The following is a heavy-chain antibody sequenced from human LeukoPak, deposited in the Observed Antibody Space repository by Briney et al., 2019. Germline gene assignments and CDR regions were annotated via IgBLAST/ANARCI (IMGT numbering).Heavy chain of an antibody. D-gene: IGHD6-13*01. CDR3: AKRMIAAAGTVYYYYGMDV. V-gene: IGHV3-23*01. J-gene: IGHJ6*02. CDR2: ISGSGGST. CDR1: GFTFSSYA. Sequence: GGSLRLSCAASGFTFSSYAMSWVRQAPGKGLEWVSAISGSGGSTYYADSVKGRITISRDNSKNTLYLQMNSLRAEDTAVYYCAKRMIAAAGTVYYYYGMDVWGQGTTVTVSS.